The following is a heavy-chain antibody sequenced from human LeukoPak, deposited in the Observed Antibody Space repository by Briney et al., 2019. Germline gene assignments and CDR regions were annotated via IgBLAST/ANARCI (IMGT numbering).Heavy chain of an antibody. V-gene: IGHV4-38-2*01. CDR2: IYHSGST. D-gene: IGHD5-12*01. J-gene: IGHJ4*02. CDR3: ASGYSGYDSTAFYY. CDR1: GYSISSGYY. Sequence: SETLSLTCAVSGYSISSGYYWGWIRQPPGKGLEWIGSIYHSGSTYYNPSLKSRVTISVDTSKNQFSLKLSSVTAADTAVYYCASGYSGYDSTAFYYWGQGTLVTVSS.